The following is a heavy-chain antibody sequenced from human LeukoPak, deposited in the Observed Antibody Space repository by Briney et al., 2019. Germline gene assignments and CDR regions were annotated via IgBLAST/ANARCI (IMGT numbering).Heavy chain of an antibody. D-gene: IGHD6-6*01. CDR1: GGSISSYY. V-gene: IGHV4-4*07. CDR3: AREVEQLVRGQEYNWFDP. Sequence: PSETLSLTCTVSGGSISSYYWSWIRQPAGKGLEWIGRIYTSGSTNYNPSLKSRVTMSVDTSKNQFSLKLSSVTAADTAVYYCAREVEQLVRGQEYNWFDPWGQGTLVTVSS. J-gene: IGHJ5*02. CDR2: IYTSGST.